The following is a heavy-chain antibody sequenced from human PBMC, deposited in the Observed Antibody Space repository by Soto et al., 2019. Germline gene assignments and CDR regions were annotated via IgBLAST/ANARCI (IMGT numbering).Heavy chain of an antibody. CDR3: TKSRSAMIYYFDF. Sequence: GGSLRLSCAASGFTFSNYAMNWVRQAPGKGLEWVSGISATGVKTYSADSVKGRFTMSRDNSKDTVYLEMNSLRADDTAVYYCTKSRSAMIYYFDFWGLGALVTVSS. J-gene: IGHJ4*02. D-gene: IGHD3-22*01. CDR1: GFTFSNYA. CDR2: ISATGVKT. V-gene: IGHV3-23*01.